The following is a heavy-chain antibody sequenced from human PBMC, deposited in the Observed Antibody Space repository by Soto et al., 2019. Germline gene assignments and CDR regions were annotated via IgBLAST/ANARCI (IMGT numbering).Heavy chain of an antibody. V-gene: IGHV3-30*18. J-gene: IGHJ6*02. CDR2: ISDDGSNK. D-gene: IGHD3-3*01. CDR3: TKRRNVLRFLEWSSGMEV. Sequence: GGSLRLSCAASGFTFSNYGMHWVRQALGKGLEWVAFISDDGSNKYYADSMKGRFTMSRDNSKRTLYLQMSSLRVEDTAVYYCTKRRNVLRFLEWSSGMEVWGQGTTVTAP. CDR1: GFTFSNYG.